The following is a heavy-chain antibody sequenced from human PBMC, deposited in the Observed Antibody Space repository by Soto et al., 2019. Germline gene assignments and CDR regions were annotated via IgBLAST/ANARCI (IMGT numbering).Heavy chain of an antibody. CDR3: ATAHGTLGAFDY. V-gene: IGHV1-24*01. CDR2: FDPEDGET. J-gene: IGHJ4*02. D-gene: IGHD1-26*01. Sequence: ASVKVSCKVSGYTLTELSMHWVRQAPGKGLEWMGGFDPEDGETIYAQKFQGRVTMTEDTSTDTAYMELSSLRSEDTAVYYCATAHGTLGAFDYWGQGTLATVSS. CDR1: GYTLTELS.